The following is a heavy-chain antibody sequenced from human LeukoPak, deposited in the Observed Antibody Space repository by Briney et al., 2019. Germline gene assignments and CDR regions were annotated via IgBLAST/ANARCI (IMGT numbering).Heavy chain of an antibody. D-gene: IGHD3-9*01. CDR3: ARGLIGYDILTGYYT. CDR2: INPNSGGT. CDR1: GYTFTGYY. J-gene: IGHJ5*02. V-gene: IGHV1-2*02. Sequence: ASVKVSCKASGYTFTGYYMHWVRQAPGQGLEWMGWINPNSGGTNYAQKFQGRVTMTRDTSISTAYMELSRLRSDDTAVYYCARGLIGYDILTGYYTWGQGTLVTVSS.